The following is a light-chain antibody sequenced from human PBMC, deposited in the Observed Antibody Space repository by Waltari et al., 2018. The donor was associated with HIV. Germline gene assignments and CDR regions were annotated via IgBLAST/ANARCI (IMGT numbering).Light chain of an antibody. CDR1: SSNIGAGYD. CDR3: QSYPASLTVSLI. CDR2: DNT. Sequence: QSVLTQPPSVSGAPGQRVTISCTGNSSNIGAGYDVHWYQQLPGKAPKLLIPDNTNLPSGVPDRFSGSKSGTSASLAITGLRAEDEADYYCQSYPASLTVSLIFGGGTRLTVL. V-gene: IGLV1-40*01. J-gene: IGLJ2*01.